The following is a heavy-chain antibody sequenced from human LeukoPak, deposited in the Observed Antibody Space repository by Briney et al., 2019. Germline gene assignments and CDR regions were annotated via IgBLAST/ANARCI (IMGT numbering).Heavy chain of an antibody. CDR1: GGSISSSSYY. Sequence: SETLSLTCTVSGGSISSSSYYWGWIRQPPGKGLEWIGSIYYSGSTYYNPSLKSRVTISVDTSKNQFSLKLSSVTAADTAVYYCARGLRTVADDKYFQHWGQGTLVTVSS. J-gene: IGHJ1*01. D-gene: IGHD6-19*01. CDR2: IYYSGST. CDR3: ARGLRTVADDKYFQH. V-gene: IGHV4-39*07.